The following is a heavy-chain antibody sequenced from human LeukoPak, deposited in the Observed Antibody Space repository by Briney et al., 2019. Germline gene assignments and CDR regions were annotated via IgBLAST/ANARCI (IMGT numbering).Heavy chain of an antibody. J-gene: IGHJ4*02. Sequence: SETLSLTCAVYGGSFSGYYWSWIRQPPGKGLEWIGEINHSGGTNYNPSLKSRVTISVDTSKNQFSLKLSSVTAADTAVYYCARLLDGSGGSCYDYWGQGTLVTVSS. CDR2: INHSGGT. CDR3: ARLLDGSGGSCYDY. CDR1: GGSFSGYY. V-gene: IGHV4-34*01. D-gene: IGHD2-15*01.